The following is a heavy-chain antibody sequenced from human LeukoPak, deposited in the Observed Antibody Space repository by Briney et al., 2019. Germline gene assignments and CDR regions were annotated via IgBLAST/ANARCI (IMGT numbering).Heavy chain of an antibody. D-gene: IGHD4-17*01. CDR3: ARDSRGVTTDY. CDR1: GGSISSYY. J-gene: IGHJ4*02. V-gene: IGHV4-4*07. CDR2: IYSSGST. Sequence: PSETLSLTCTVSGGSISSYYWSWIRQPAGKGLEWIGHIYSSGSTNYNPSLKSRITMSVDTSKNHFSLKLSSVTAADTAVYYCARDSRGVTTDYWGQGTLVTVSS.